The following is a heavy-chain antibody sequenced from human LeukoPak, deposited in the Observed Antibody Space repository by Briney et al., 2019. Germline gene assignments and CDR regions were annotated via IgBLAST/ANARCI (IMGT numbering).Heavy chain of an antibody. CDR2: IWYDGSNK. V-gene: IGHV3-33*08. D-gene: IGHD3-3*01. Sequence: PGGSLRLSCAASGFTFSNYGMHWVRQAPGKGLEWVAVIWYDGSNKYYADSVKGRFTISRDNSKNTLYLQMNSLSAEDTAVYYCARDRRTSIFGVVIVYYFDYWGQGTLVTVSS. J-gene: IGHJ4*02. CDR1: GFTFSNYG. CDR3: ARDRRTSIFGVVIVYYFDY.